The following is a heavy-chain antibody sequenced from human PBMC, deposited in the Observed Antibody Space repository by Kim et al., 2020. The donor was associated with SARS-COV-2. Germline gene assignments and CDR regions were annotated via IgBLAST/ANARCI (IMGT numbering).Heavy chain of an antibody. CDR1: GYTFTSYG. CDR3: ARAVLYYYDSSGYPPYYFDY. V-gene: IGHV1-18*01. D-gene: IGHD3-22*01. J-gene: IGHJ4*02. Sequence: ASVKVSCKASGYTFTSYGISWVRQAPGQGLEWMGWISAYNGNTNYAQKLQGRVTMTTDTSTSTAYMELRSLRSDDTAVYYCARAVLYYYDSSGYPPYYFDYWGQGTLVTVSS. CDR2: ISAYNGNT.